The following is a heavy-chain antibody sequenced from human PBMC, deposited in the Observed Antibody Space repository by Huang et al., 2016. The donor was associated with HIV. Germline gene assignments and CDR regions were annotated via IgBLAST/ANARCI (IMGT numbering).Heavy chain of an antibody. V-gene: IGHV3-30-3*01. Sequence: QVQLVESGGGVVQPGRSLRLSCAASGFTFSNYAMHWVRQAPGKGLEWVTVISYDGSNKYYADSGKGRFTISRDNSKNTLYLQMNSLRAEDTAVFYCARENDYGDYGHAFDIWGQGTMVTVSS. J-gene: IGHJ3*02. CDR3: ARENDYGDYGHAFDI. D-gene: IGHD4-17*01. CDR1: GFTFSNYA. CDR2: ISYDGSNK.